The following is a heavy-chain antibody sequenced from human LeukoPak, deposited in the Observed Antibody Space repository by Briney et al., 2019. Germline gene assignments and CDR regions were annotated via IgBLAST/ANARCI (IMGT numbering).Heavy chain of an antibody. CDR2: ISAYNDNT. V-gene: IGHV1-18*01. Sequence: GASVKVSCKASGYTFTSYGISWVRQAPGQGLEWLGWISAYNDNTNYAQNFLGRVTMTTDTSTSTAYMELRSLRSDDTAVYYCARDSPEDYYDSSGSYDFDIWGQGTMVTVSS. J-gene: IGHJ3*02. CDR1: GYTFTSYG. CDR3: ARDSPEDYYDSSGSYDFDI. D-gene: IGHD3-22*01.